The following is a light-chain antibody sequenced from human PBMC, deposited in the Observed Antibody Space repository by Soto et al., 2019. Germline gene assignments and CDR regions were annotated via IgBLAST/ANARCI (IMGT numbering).Light chain of an antibody. CDR2: QDN. V-gene: IGLV3-1*01. J-gene: IGLJ1*01. CDR3: QAWDSSTVV. Sequence: SYELTQPPSVSVSPGQTASITCSGDKLAFKYVCWYQQKPGQSPMMVIYQDNKRPSGIPERFSGSNSGNTATLTISGTQTMYEADYYCQAWDSSTVVFGPGTKVTVL. CDR1: KLAFKY.